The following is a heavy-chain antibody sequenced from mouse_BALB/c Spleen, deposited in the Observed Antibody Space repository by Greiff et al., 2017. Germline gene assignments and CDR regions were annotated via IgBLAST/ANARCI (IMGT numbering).Heavy chain of an antibody. CDR3: ARQTYYANYFDY. J-gene: IGHJ2*01. CDR2: IYPGDGDT. Sequence: QVHVKQSGAELARPGASVKLSCKASGYTFTSYWMQWVKQRPGQGLEWIGAIYPGDGDTRYTQKFKGKATLTADKSSSTAYMQLSSLASEDSAVYYCARQTYYANYFDYWGQGTTLTVSS. V-gene: IGHV1-87*01. CDR1: GYTFTSYW. D-gene: IGHD2-10*01.